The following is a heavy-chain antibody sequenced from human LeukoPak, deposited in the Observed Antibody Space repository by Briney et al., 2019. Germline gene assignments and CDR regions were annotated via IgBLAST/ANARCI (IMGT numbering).Heavy chain of an antibody. CDR3: GRQGASYAFDI. D-gene: IGHD1-26*01. CDR1: GFTFSSYS. J-gene: IGHJ3*02. V-gene: IGHV3-21*01. CDR2: ISSSSSYI. Sequence: KPGGSLRLSCAASGFTFSSYSMNWVRQAPGKGLEWVSSISSSSSYIYYADSVKGRFTISRDNAKNTMYLQMNSPRAEDTAVYYCGRQGASYAFDIWGQGTTVTVSS.